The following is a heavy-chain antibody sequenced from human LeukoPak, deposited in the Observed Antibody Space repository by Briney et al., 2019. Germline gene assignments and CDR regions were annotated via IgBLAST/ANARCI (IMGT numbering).Heavy chain of an antibody. CDR1: GGSISSGGYS. CDR3: AARGYSYAKGWWFDP. CDR2: IYHSGST. Sequence: PSETLSLTCAVSGGSISSGGYSWSWIRQPPGKGLEWIGYIYHSGSTYYNPSLKSRVTISVDRSKNQFSLKLSSVTAADTAVYYCAARGYSYAKGWWFDPWGQGTLVTVSS. J-gene: IGHJ5*02. V-gene: IGHV4-30-2*01. D-gene: IGHD5-18*01.